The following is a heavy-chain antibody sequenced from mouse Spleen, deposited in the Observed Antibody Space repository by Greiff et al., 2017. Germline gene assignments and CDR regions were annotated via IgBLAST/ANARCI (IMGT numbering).Heavy chain of an antibody. V-gene: IGHV1S132*01. CDR1: GYTFTSYW. D-gene: IGHD2-4*01. J-gene: IGHJ2*01. CDR3: ARRDYDYGDY. Sequence: VKLVESGAELVKPGASVKLSCKTSGYTFTSYWIQWVKQRPGQGLGWIGEIFPGTGTTYYNEKFKGKATLTIDTSSSTAYMQLSSLTSEDSAVYFCARRDYDYGDYWGQGTTLTVSS. CDR2: IFPGTGTT.